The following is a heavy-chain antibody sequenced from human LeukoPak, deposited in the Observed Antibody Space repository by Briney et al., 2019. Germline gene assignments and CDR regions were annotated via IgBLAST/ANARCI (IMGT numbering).Heavy chain of an antibody. J-gene: IGHJ6*02. D-gene: IGHD3-10*01. Sequence: PGGSLRLSCAASGFTFSSYDMHCVREATGKGLECGSAIGTAGDTYYPGSVKGRFTIDRENAKNSLHLQTNSLRAGDTAVYYCARVSGVVRGYGMDVWGQGTTVTVSS. V-gene: IGHV3-13*04. CDR1: GFTFSSYD. CDR2: IGTAGDT. CDR3: ARVSGVVRGYGMDV.